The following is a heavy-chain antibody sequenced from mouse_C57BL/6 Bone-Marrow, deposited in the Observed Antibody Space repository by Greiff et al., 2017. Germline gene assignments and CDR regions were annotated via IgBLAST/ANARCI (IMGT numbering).Heavy chain of an antibody. Sequence: VQLQQPGAELVKPGASVKMSCKASGYTFTSYWITWVKQRPGQGLEWIGDIYPGSGSTNYNEKFKSKATLTVDTSSSTAYMQLSSLTSEDSAVYYCGVGTVPCYYAMYYWGQGTSVTISS. CDR3: GVGTVPCYYAMYY. CDR2: IYPGSGST. V-gene: IGHV1-55*01. CDR1: GYTFTSYW. J-gene: IGHJ4*01. D-gene: IGHD4-1*01.